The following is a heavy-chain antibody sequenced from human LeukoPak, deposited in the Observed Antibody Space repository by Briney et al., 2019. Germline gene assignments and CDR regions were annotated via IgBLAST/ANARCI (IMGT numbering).Heavy chain of an antibody. J-gene: IGHJ4*02. Sequence: GGSLRLSCAASGFTFSSYSMNWVRQAPGKGLEWVAFIRYDGSNKYYADSVKGRFTISRDNSKNTLYLQMNSLRAEDTAVYYCAKDWGAAAGIDYWGQGTLVTVSS. CDR3: AKDWGAAAGIDY. CDR2: IRYDGSNK. D-gene: IGHD6-13*01. V-gene: IGHV3-30*02. CDR1: GFTFSSYS.